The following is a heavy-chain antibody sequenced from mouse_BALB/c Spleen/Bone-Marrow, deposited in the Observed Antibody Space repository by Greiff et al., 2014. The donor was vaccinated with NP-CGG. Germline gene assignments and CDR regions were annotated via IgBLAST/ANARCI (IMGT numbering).Heavy chain of an antibody. V-gene: IGHV14-3*02. J-gene: IGHJ3*01. D-gene: IGHD2-1*01. CDR1: GFNIKDSY. Sequence: EVQLQQSGAELVKPGASVKLSCTASGFNIKDSYLRWVKQRPEQGLDWIGRIDPAKGNTNYDPKFQGKATITADTSSNTAYLQLSSLTSEDTAVYFCARNYPFAYWGQGTLVTVSA. CDR2: IDPAKGNT. CDR3: ARNYPFAY.